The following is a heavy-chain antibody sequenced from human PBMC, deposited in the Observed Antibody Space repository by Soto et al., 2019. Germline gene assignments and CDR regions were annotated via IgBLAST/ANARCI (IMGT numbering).Heavy chain of an antibody. V-gene: IGHV3-30-3*01. CDR3: ARGYDFWSGIQNYYYGMDV. D-gene: IGHD3-3*01. CDR1: GFTFSSYA. Sequence: GGSLRLSCAASGFTFSSYAMHWVRQAPGKGLEWVAVISYDGSNKYYADSVKGRFTISRDNSKNTLYLQMNSLRAEDTAVYYCARGYDFWSGIQNYYYGMDVWGQGTTVTVSS. J-gene: IGHJ6*02. CDR2: ISYDGSNK.